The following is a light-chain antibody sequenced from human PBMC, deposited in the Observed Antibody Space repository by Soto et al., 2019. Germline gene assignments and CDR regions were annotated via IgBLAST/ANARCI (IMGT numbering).Light chain of an antibody. CDR2: LAS. J-gene: IGKJ2*01. V-gene: IGKV1-39*01. CDR3: QQSYSTPYT. Sequence: DIQMTQSPPSLSASVGDRVTITCRASQTISNYLNWYQQKPGKAPKLLIFLASTSQTGVPSRFSGSGSGTDFTLTINSLQPDDFATYYCQQSYSTPYTFGQGTELELK. CDR1: QTISNY.